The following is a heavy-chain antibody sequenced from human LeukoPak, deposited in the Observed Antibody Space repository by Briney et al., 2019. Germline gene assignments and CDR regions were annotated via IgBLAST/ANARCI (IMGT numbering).Heavy chain of an antibody. CDR1: GGSISSHY. D-gene: IGHD3-10*01. Sequence: SETLSLTCTVSGGSISSHYWSWIRQPPGKGLEWIGYIYYSGSTNYNPSLKSRVTISVDTSKNQFSLKLSSVTAADTAVYYCARYGSGSYYRPRWFDPWGQGTLVTVSS. J-gene: IGHJ5*02. V-gene: IGHV4-59*11. CDR2: IYYSGST. CDR3: ARYGSGSYYRPRWFDP.